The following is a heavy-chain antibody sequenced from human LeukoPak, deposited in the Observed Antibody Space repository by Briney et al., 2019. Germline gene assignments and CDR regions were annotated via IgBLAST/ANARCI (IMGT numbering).Heavy chain of an antibody. Sequence: PGGSLRLSCAASGFTFNNYAMSWVRQAPGKGPEWVSGISGSGDTTYYADSVKGRFTISRDNSKNTLYLQMNSLGAEDTAVYYCAKDRSDNSSWYCMDVWGQGTTVTVSS. CDR1: GFTFNNYA. CDR2: ISGSGDTT. V-gene: IGHV3-23*01. J-gene: IGHJ6*02. CDR3: AKDRSDNSSWYCMDV. D-gene: IGHD6-19*01.